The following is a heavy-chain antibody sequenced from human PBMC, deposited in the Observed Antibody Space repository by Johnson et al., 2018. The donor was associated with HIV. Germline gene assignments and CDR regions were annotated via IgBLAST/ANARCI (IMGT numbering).Heavy chain of an antibody. J-gene: IGHJ3*02. CDR2: VSAGGGST. D-gene: IGHD6-19*01. CDR1: GFTFSSYA. V-gene: IGHV3-23*04. CDR3: ARGVTVAGTKGQSAFDI. Sequence: VQLVESAGGVVQPGRSLRLSCAASGFTFSSYAMSWVRQAPGKGLEWVSEVSAGGGSTYYADSVKGRFTISRDNSKNTLSLQMSSLRAEDTAVYYCARGVTVAGTKGQSAFDIWGQGTMVTVSS.